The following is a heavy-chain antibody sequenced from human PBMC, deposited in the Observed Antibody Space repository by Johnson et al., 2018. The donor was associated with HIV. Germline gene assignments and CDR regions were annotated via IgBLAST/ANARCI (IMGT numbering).Heavy chain of an antibody. CDR2: INWSGHDT. D-gene: IGHD1-26*01. Sequence: EQLVESGGGVVQPGGSLRLSCAASGFTFDDYGMNWVRQVPGKGLEWVSGINWSGHDTAYSDSVKGRFTISRDNAKNSLYLQMNSLRAEDTAVYYCAKVFGELPDAFDIWGQGTMVTVSS. CDR1: GFTFDDYG. J-gene: IGHJ3*02. CDR3: AKVFGELPDAFDI. V-gene: IGHV3-20*04.